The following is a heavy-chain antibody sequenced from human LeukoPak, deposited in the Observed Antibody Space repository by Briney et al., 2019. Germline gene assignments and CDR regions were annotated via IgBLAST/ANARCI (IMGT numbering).Heavy chain of an antibody. CDR2: IYPDESNT. CDR1: GYSFSNYW. V-gene: IGHV5-51*01. Sequence: GESLKISCEGSGYSFSNYWIGWVRQMPGKGLEWMGNIYPDESNTRYSPSFQGQVTISADKSISTAYLQWSSLKASDTAMYYCARYLLGAHAFDIWGQGTMVTVSS. CDR3: ARYLLGAHAFDI. J-gene: IGHJ3*02. D-gene: IGHD3-16*01.